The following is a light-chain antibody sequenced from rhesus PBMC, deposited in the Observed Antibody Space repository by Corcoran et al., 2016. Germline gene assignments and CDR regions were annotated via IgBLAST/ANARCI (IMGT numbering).Light chain of an antibody. J-gene: IGKJ4*01. CDR2: GAS. CDR1: QSGSSS. CDR3: PQYSSWLT. V-gene: IGKV3-42*03. Sequence: EIVLTQSPATLSLSPGERATLSCRASQSGSSSSAWYQQKPEQAPRLLTYGASSRATGIPDRFRDSGSGTDFPLTLSILEPEDFSVYYCPQYSSWLTFGGGTKVEIK.